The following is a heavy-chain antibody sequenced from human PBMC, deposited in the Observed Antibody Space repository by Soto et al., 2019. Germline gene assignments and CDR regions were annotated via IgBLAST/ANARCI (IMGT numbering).Heavy chain of an antibody. CDR3: ARVGADPRGYYYYYMDV. D-gene: IGHD3-10*01. Sequence: SETLSLTCTVSGGSISSGGYYWSWIRQHPGKGLEWIGYIYYSGSTYYNPSLKSRVTISVDTSKNQFSLKLSSVTAADTAVYYCARVGADPRGYYYYYMDVWGKGTTVTVSS. CDR2: IYYSGST. J-gene: IGHJ6*03. CDR1: GGSISSGGYY. V-gene: IGHV4-31*03.